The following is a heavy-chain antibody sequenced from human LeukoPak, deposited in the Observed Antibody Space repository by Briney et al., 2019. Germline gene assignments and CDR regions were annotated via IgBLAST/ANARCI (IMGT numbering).Heavy chain of an antibody. D-gene: IGHD3-3*01. CDR1: GGSFSGYY. J-gene: IGHJ5*02. CDR3: ARGLRITIFGVVRKDWFDP. CDR2: INHSGST. V-gene: IGHV4-34*01. Sequence: SETLSLTCAVYGGSFSGYYWSWIRQPPGKGLEWIGEINHSGSTNYNPSLKSRVTISVDTSKNQFSLKLSSVTAADTAVYYYARGLRITIFGVVRKDWFDPWGQGTLVTVSS.